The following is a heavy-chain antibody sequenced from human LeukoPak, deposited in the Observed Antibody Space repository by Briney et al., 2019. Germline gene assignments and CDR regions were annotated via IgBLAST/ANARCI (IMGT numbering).Heavy chain of an antibody. CDR3: ARVAIFGVVIQGMYYFDY. CDR2: FYHSGST. V-gene: IGHV4-4*02. D-gene: IGHD3-3*01. Sequence: GSLRLSCAASGFTFSSYSMNWVRQAPGKGLEWIGEFYHSGSTNYNPSPKSRVTISVDKSKNQFSLKLSSVTAADTAVYYCARVAIFGVVIQGMYYFDYWGQGTLVTVSS. CDR1: GFTFSSYSM. J-gene: IGHJ4*02.